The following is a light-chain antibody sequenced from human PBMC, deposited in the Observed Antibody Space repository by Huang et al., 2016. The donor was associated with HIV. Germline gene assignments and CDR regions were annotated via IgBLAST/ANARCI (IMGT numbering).Light chain of an antibody. J-gene: IGKJ2*01. CDR1: QGIPND. CDR2: SAS. Sequence: AIQMTQSPSSLSASVGDRVTITCRASQGIPNDLGWYQQKPGSAPRLLIYSASKLQKGVPSRVSGGGSGTHFTLTISSLQPEDFATYYCLQNYNYPYTFGQGTKLEI. CDR3: LQNYNYPYT. V-gene: IGKV1-6*01.